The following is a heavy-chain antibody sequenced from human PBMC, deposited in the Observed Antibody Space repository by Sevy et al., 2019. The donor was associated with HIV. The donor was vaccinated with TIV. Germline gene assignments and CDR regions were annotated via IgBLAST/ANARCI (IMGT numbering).Heavy chain of an antibody. D-gene: IGHD2-2*01. CDR3: ARDCSSATCLWGLDV. J-gene: IGHJ6*02. Sequence: GGSLRLSCAASGFTFSNYWMSWVRQAPGKGLEWVANIMRDGSEKYYVASVKGRFTISRDNAKTSLYLQMNSLRAEDTAVYYCARDCSSATCLWGLDVWGQGTTVTVSS. V-gene: IGHV3-7*03. CDR2: IMRDGSEK. CDR1: GFTFSNYW.